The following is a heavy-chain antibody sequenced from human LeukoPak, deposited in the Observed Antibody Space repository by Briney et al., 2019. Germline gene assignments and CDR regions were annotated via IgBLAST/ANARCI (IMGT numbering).Heavy chain of an antibody. CDR3: ARDLAGYVDV. J-gene: IGHJ2*01. CDR2: IYSSVST. V-gene: IGHV4-61*02. Sequence: SQTLSLTCTVSGGSISSGSHHWSWIRQPAGKGLEWIGRIYSSVSTNYNPSFKSRVTILVDTSTNKFSLELTSVTAAGTAVYYCARDLAGYVDVWGRGTLVTVAS. CDR1: GGSISSGSHH.